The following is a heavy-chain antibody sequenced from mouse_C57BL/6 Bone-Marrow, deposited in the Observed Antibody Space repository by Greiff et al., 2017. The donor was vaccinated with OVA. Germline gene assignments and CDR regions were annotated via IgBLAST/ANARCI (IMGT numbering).Heavy chain of an antibody. Sequence: QVQLKESGPELVKPGASVKISCKASGYAFSSSWMNWVKQRPGKGLEWIGRIYPGDGDTNYNVKFKGKATLTADKSSSTAYMQLSSLTSEDSAVYFCARKGKLAYYYYFDYWGQGTTLTVSS. V-gene: IGHV1-82*01. D-gene: IGHD2-10*01. J-gene: IGHJ2*01. CDR1: GYAFSSSW. CDR2: IYPGDGDT. CDR3: ARKGKLAYYYYFDY.